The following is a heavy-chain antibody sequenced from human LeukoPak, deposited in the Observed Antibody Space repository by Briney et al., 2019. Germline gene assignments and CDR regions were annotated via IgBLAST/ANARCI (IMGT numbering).Heavy chain of an antibody. CDR1: GGSISSYY. V-gene: IGHV4-4*09. D-gene: IGHD1-26*01. CDR2: IYTSGST. CDR3: AKQVGATPYNWFDP. J-gene: IGHJ5*02. Sequence: PSETLSLTCTVSGGSISSYYWSWIRQPPGKGLEWIWYIYTSGSTTSNPSPKSRVTISVDASKNQFSLKLSSVTAADTAVYYCAKQVGATPYNWFDPWGQGTLVTVSS.